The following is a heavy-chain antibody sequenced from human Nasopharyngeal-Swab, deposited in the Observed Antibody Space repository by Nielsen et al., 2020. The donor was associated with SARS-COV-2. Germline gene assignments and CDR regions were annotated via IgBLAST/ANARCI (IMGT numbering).Heavy chain of an antibody. Sequence: GSLRLSCAVSGYSISSGYYWGWIRQPPGKGLEWIGSIYHSGSTYYNPSLKSRVTISVDTSKNQFSLKLSSVTAADTAVYYCSYSSSDTGDYWGQGTLATVSS. V-gene: IGHV4-38-2*01. CDR2: IYHSGST. CDR1: GYSISSGYY. CDR3: SYSSSDTGDY. J-gene: IGHJ4*02. D-gene: IGHD6-6*01.